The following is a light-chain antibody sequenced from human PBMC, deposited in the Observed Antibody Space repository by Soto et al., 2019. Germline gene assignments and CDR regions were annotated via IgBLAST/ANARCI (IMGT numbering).Light chain of an antibody. V-gene: IGLV2-14*03. CDR1: SSDVGAYDF. J-gene: IGLJ1*01. CDR3: SSYTTRSTRV. CDR2: EIS. Sequence: QSALTQPASVSGSPGQSIAISFTGTSSDVGAYDFVSWYQQHPDKAPKLMIYEISHRPSGVSYRFSGSKSVNTATLTISGLQAEDEADYYCSSYTTRSTRVFGTGTKLTVL.